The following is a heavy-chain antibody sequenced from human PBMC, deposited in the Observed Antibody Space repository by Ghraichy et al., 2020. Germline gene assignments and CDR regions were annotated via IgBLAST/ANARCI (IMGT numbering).Heavy chain of an antibody. CDR2: ISSSSSYI. V-gene: IGHV3-21*01. J-gene: IGHJ4*02. CDR3: ARDCSGGSCYDY. Sequence: GESLNISCASSGFTFSSYSMNWVRQAPGKGLEWVSSISSSSSYIYYADSVKGRFTISRDNAKNSLYLQMNSLRAEDTAVYYCARDCSGGSCYDYWGQGTLVTVSS. CDR1: GFTFSSYS. D-gene: IGHD2-15*01.